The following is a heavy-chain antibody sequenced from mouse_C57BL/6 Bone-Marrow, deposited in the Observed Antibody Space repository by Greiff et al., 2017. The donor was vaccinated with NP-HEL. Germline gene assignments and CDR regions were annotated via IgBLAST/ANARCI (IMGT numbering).Heavy chain of an antibody. CDR1: GYTFTNYW. CDR2: IYPGGGYT. D-gene: IGHD1-1*01. Sequence: QVQLQQSGAELVRPGPSVKMSCKASGYTFTNYWIGWAKQRPGHGLEWIGDIYPGGGYTNYNEKFKGKATLTADKSSSTAYMQFSSLTSEDSAIYYCARRNYYGSNYAMDYWGQGTSGTVSS. CDR3: ARRNYYGSNYAMDY. J-gene: IGHJ4*01. V-gene: IGHV1-63*01.